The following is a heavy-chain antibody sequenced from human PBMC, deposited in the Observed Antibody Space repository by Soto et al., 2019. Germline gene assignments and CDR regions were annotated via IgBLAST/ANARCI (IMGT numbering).Heavy chain of an antibody. CDR3: APRPSIPGTTNFDY. CDR1: GFTFSCYA. CDR2: ISGSSGST. D-gene: IGHD1-7*01. V-gene: IGHV3-23*01. J-gene: IGHJ4*02. Sequence: GGSLRLCCPASGFTFSCYAMSWVRQAPGEGLEWVSAISGSSGSTYYPDSVKGRFTIARDNSKNTLYLQMNSLRAEDTAVYYCAPRPSIPGTTNFDYWGQGTLVTVSS.